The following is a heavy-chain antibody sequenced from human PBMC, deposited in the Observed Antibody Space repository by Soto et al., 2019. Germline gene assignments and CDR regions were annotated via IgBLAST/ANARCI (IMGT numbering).Heavy chain of an antibody. CDR1: AGSFSRNY. D-gene: IGHD6-13*01. CDR3: ARESSGIAGGWFAL. V-gene: IGHV4-34*01. J-gene: IGHJ5*02. Sequence: SETLSLTYAVYAGSFSRNYWSWIRQPPGKGLEWIGEINHSGSTNYNPSLKSRVTISVDTSKNQFSLKLSSVTAADTAVYYCARESSGIAGGWFALCGQGTLVIVSS. CDR2: INHSGST.